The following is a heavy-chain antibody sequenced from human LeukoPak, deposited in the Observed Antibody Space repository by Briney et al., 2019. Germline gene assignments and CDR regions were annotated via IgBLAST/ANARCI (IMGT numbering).Heavy chain of an antibody. D-gene: IGHD3-3*01. V-gene: IGHV4-59*01. CDR3: ARVKVLRFLEWRPPSYWYFDL. J-gene: IGHJ2*01. Sequence: NPSETLSLTCTVSGGSISSYYWSWIRQPPGKGLEWIGYIYYSGSTNYNPSLKSRVTISVDTSKNQFSLKLSSVTAADTAVYYCARVKVLRFLEWRPPSYWYFDLWGRGTLVTVSS. CDR1: GGSISSYY. CDR2: IYYSGST.